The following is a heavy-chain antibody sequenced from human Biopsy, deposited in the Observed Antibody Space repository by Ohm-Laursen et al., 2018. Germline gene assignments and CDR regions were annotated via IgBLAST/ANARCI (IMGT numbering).Heavy chain of an antibody. V-gene: IGHV4-34*01. CDR1: VGSFSGYY. CDR2: IKHSGST. CDR3: ARGMRYCTNAVCYKSGSGSYYRYYYGMDV. D-gene: IGHD2-8*01. Sequence: GTLSLTCAVYVGSFSGYYWSWIRQPPGKGLEWIGEIKHSGSTNYNPSLKSRVTISVNTSKNQFSLKLSSVTAADTAVYYCARGMRYCTNAVCYKSGSGSYYRYYYGMDVWGQGTTVTVSS. J-gene: IGHJ6*02.